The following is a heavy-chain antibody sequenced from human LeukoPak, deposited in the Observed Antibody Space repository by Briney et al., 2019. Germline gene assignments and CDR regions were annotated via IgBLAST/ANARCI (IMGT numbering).Heavy chain of an antibody. Sequence: SETLSLTCTVSGGSISSYYWSWIRQPAGKGLEWIGRIYTSGSTNYNPSLKSRVTMSVDTSKNQFSLKLSSATAADTAVYYCARGTPNQLLYHPFDYWGQGTLVTVSS. D-gene: IGHD2-2*02. J-gene: IGHJ4*02. CDR2: IYTSGST. CDR3: ARGTPNQLLYHPFDY. V-gene: IGHV4-4*07. CDR1: GGSISSYY.